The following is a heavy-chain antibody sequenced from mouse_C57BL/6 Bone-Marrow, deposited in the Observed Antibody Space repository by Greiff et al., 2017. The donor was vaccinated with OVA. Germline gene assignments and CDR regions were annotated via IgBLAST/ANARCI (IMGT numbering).Heavy chain of an antibody. Sequence: VQVVESGAELVRPGASVKLSCKASGYTFTDYYINWVKQRPGQGLEWIARIYPGSGSTYYNEKFKGKATLTAEKSSSTAYMQLSSLTSEDSAVELCARDYSKGFDYWGQGTTLTVSS. J-gene: IGHJ2*01. V-gene: IGHV1-76*01. D-gene: IGHD2-5*01. CDR2: IYPGSGST. CDR1: GYTFTDYY. CDR3: ARDYSKGFDY.